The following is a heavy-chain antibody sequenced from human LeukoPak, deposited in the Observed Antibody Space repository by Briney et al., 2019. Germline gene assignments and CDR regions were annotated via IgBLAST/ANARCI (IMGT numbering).Heavy chain of an antibody. D-gene: IGHD1-1*01. V-gene: IGHV4-34*01. CDR1: GGSFSGYY. CDR2: INHSGST. J-gene: IGHJ4*02. CDR3: ARDPIHNWNDSGDY. Sequence: SETLSLTCAVYGGSFSGYYWSWIRQPPGKGLEWIGEINHSGSTNYNPSLKSRVTISVDTSKNQFSLKLSSVTAADTDVYYCARDPIHNWNDSGDYWGQGTLVTVSS.